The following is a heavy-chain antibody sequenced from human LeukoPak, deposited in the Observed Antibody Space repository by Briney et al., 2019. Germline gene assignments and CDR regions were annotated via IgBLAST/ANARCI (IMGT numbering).Heavy chain of an antibody. D-gene: IGHD3-3*01. V-gene: IGHV3-48*03. CDR1: GLTFSSYE. J-gene: IGHJ3*02. CDR3: ARAGYGIWNDFWSGYYDPSNAFDI. Sequence: GGSLRHSCAASGLTFSSYEMNWVRPAPGKGLEWVSYINSSGSTIYNADSVKGRFTISRDNAKNSLYTQMNSRRGEDTAVYYCARAGYGIWNDFWSGYYDPSNAFDIWGQGTMVTVSP. CDR2: INSSGSTI.